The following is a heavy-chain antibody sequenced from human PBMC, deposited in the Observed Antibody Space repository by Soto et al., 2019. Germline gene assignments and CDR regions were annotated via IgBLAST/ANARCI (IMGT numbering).Heavy chain of an antibody. J-gene: IGHJ5*02. CDR1: GGTFSSYA. D-gene: IGHD2-15*01. Sequence: QVQLVQSGAEVKKPGSSVKVSCKASGGTFSSYAISWVRQAPGQGLEWMGGFIPIFGTGNYAQKFHGRVTITADESTSTAYMGLSSLRSEDTAVYYCARTPMRCSGGSCYSGDWFDPWGQGTLVTFSS. CDR2: FIPIFGTG. V-gene: IGHV1-69*12. CDR3: ARTPMRCSGGSCYSGDWFDP.